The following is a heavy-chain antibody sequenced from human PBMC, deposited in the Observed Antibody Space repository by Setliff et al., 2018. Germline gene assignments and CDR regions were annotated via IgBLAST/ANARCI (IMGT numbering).Heavy chain of an antibody. Sequence: SETLSLTCAVSDFSVGSVYYWGWVRQPPGRGLEWIANIYYSGTTHYSPSFQSRVTMSVDTSKNQFSLNLSSVTAADTALYYCARTSTGRYFDLWGRGTLVTVSS. CDR2: IYYSGTT. J-gene: IGHJ2*01. CDR1: DFSVGSVYY. CDR3: ARTSTGRYFDL. V-gene: IGHV4-38-2*01. D-gene: IGHD2-2*01.